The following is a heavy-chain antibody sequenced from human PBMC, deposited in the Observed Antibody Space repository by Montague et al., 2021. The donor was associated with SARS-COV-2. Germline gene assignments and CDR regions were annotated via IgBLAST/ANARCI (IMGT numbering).Heavy chain of an antibody. CDR2: IDWDDDK. Sequence: PALVKPTQTLTLTCTFSGFSLSTSGMCVSWIRQPPGKALEWLALIDWDDDKYYSTSLKTRLTISKDTSKNQVVLTMTNMDPVDTATYYCARSFSTFGVVIIPAYFDYGGQGTLVTVSS. CDR3: ARSFSTFGVVIIPAYFDY. V-gene: IGHV2-70*01. J-gene: IGHJ4*02. CDR1: GFSLSTSGMC. D-gene: IGHD3-3*01.